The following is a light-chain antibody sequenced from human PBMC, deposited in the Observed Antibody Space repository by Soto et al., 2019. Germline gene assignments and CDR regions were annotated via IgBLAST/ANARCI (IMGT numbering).Light chain of an antibody. V-gene: IGLV2-23*01. CDR3: CSYASSYTWV. CDR2: EGS. J-gene: IGLJ3*02. Sequence: QSVLTQPASVSGSPGQSITISCTGTSSDVGSYNLVSWYQQHPGKAPKLMIYEGSKRPSGVSNRFSGSESGNTASLTISGLQAEDEADYYCCSYASSYTWVFGGGTQLTVL. CDR1: SSDVGSYNL.